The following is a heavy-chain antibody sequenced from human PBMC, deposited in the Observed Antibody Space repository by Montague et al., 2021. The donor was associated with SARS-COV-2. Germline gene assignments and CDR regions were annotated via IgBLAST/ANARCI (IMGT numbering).Heavy chain of an antibody. D-gene: IGHD3-22*01. CDR1: GGSISSGTYY. V-gene: IGHV4-61*09. Sequence: TLSLTCSVSGGSISSGTYYWNWIRQPAGKGLERIGHMYSRGGISYNPSLRSRVTISPDTTRNQFSLKFSSVTAADTAIYYCARSDWDYYDRSGYYHFDSWGQGTLVTVSS. CDR2: MYSRGGI. J-gene: IGHJ4*02. CDR3: ARSDWDYYDRSGYYHFDS.